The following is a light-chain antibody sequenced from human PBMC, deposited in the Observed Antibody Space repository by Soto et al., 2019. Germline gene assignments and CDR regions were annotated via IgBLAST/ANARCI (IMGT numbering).Light chain of an antibody. CDR3: TTWDDSLNGPV. J-gene: IGLJ2*01. CDR1: RSNIGTNT. V-gene: IGLV1-44*01. Sequence: QSVLTQPPSASVSPGQRVTISCSGSRSNIGTNTVNWYQHLPGTAPKLLIFSNDQRPSGVPDRFSGSKSGTSASLAISGLQSGDEADYFCTTWDDSLNGPVFGGGTKLTVL. CDR2: SND.